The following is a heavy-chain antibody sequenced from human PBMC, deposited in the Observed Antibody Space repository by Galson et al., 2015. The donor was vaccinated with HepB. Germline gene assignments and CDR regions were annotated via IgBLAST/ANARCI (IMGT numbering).Heavy chain of an antibody. V-gene: IGHV1-2*06. CDR1: GYTFTSYF. CDR3: ARDFTVFGVIVSHYYMDV. CDR2: INPNSGGT. J-gene: IGHJ6*03. D-gene: IGHD3-3*01. Sequence: SVKVSCKASGYTFTSYFMHWVRQAPGQGLEWMGRINPNSGGTNYAQKFQGRVTMTRDTSISTAYMELSSLRSDDTAVYYCARDFTVFGVIVSHYYMDVWGKGTTVTVSS.